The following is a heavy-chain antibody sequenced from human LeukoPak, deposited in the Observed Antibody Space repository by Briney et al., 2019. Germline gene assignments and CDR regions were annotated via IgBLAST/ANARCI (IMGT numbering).Heavy chain of an antibody. D-gene: IGHD1-26*01. CDR3: AKGGKWDVTPFDY. CDR2: ISDGGGST. J-gene: IGHJ4*02. V-gene: IGHV3-23*01. Sequence: GGSLRLSCAASGFTFTSYSMNWVRQAPGKGLEWVSTISDGGGSTYYADSVKRRFTISRDNPKNTLYLQVNSLRAEDTAVYYCAKGGKWDVTPFDYWGQGTLVTVSS. CDR1: GFTFTSYS.